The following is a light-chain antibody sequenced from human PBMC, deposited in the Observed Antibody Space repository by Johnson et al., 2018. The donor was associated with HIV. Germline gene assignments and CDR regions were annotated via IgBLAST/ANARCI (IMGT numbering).Light chain of an antibody. J-gene: IGLJ1*01. CDR3: GTWDSSLSAHYV. V-gene: IGLV1-51*02. Sequence: QAVLTQPPSVSAAPGQKVTISCSGSTSSIWNNYVSWYQHLPGTAPKLLIYENNKRPSGIPARFSGSKSGTSATLGITGLQTGDEADYYCGTWDSSLSAHYVFGTGTKVTVL. CDR2: ENN. CDR1: TSSIWNNY.